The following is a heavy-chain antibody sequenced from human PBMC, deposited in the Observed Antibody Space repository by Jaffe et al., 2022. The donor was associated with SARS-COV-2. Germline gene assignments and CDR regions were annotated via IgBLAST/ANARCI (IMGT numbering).Heavy chain of an antibody. J-gene: IGHJ6*02. CDR2: ISSSGSTI. CDR3: ARDGYCSGGSCYSDYYYYGMDV. CDR1: GFTFSSYE. Sequence: EVQLVESGGGLVQPGGSLRLSCAASGFTFSSYEMNWVRQAPGKGLEWVSYISSSGSTIYYADSVKGRFTISRDNAKNSLYLQMNSLRAEDTAVYYCARDGYCSGGSCYSDYYYYGMDVWGQGTTVTVSS. V-gene: IGHV3-48*03. D-gene: IGHD2-15*01.